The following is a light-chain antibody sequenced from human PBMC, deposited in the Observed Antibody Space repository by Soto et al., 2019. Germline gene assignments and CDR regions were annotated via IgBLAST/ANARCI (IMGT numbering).Light chain of an antibody. CDR2: SAS. J-gene: IGKJ4*01. CDR3: QQLSRYPLT. V-gene: IGKV1-9*01. Sequence: IQSTQSPSFPSASVGDTVTITCRASQALSNYLAWYQQRPGKPPDLLIYSASTLQSGVPSRFGGSGSETEFSLTIRALQPEDFATYYCQQLSRYPLTFGGGTKVDIK. CDR1: QALSNY.